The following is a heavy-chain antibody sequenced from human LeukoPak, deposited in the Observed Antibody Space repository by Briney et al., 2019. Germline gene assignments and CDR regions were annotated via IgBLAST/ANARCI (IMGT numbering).Heavy chain of an antibody. CDR1: GFSFRSYD. CDR2: IGLGGDT. V-gene: IGHV3-13*01. J-gene: IGHJ3*02. CDR3: VRGGIRVSGIDAFDI. Sequence: PGGSLRLSCAASGFSFRSYDMHWVCQVPGRGLEWVSAIGLGGDTHYPDSVKGRFTVSRENGENSLYLQMNGLTDGDTAVYYCVRGGIRVSGIDAFDIWGQGTRVTVSS. D-gene: IGHD5/OR15-5a*01.